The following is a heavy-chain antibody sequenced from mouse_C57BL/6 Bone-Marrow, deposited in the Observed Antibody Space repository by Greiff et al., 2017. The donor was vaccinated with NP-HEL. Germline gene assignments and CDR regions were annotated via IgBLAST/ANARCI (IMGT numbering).Heavy chain of an antibody. D-gene: IGHD1-1*01. CDR3: ARNVTAVGYYFDY. J-gene: IGHJ2*01. Sequence: VQLQQSGAALARPGASVKMSCKASGYTFTRYTMHWVKQRPGQGLEWIGYINPSSGYTKYNQKFKEKAKVTADTSSSTDYMHLSSLTSDDSAVYYCARNVTAVGYYFDYWGQGTTLTVTS. CDR1: GYTFTRYT. CDR2: INPSSGYT. V-gene: IGHV1-4*01.